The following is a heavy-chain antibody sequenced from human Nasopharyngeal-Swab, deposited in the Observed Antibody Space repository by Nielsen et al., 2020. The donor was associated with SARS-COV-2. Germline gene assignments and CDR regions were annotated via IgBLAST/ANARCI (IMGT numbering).Heavy chain of an antibody. CDR3: ARVGDDDYGDFPLPYYYMDV. J-gene: IGHJ6*03. Sequence: GGSLRLSCAASGFTFSSYAMHWVRQAPGKGLEWVAVISYDGSNKYYADSVKGRFTISRDNSKNTLYLQMNSLRAEDTAVYYCARVGDDDYGDFPLPYYYMDVWGKGTTVTVSS. CDR2: ISYDGSNK. V-gene: IGHV3-30-3*01. D-gene: IGHD4-17*01. CDR1: GFTFSSYA.